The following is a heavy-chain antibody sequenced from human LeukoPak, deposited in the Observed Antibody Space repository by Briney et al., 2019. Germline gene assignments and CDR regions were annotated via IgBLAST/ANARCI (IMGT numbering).Heavy chain of an antibody. CDR1: GYTFTGYY. CDR2: INPNSGGT. V-gene: IGHV1-2*02. CDR3: ARVRLPLVWFDP. J-gene: IGHJ5*02. Sequence: ASVKVSCKASGYTFTGYYMHWVRQAPGQGLEWMGWINPNSGGTNYAQKFQGRVTMTRDTYISTAYMELSRLRSDDTAVYYCARVRLPLVWFDPWGQGTLVTVSS. D-gene: IGHD4-17*01.